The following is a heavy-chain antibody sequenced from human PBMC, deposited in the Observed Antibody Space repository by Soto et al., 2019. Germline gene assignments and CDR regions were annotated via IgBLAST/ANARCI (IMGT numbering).Heavy chain of an antibody. J-gene: IGHJ4*02. Sequence: QVQLVESGGGVVQPVKSLRLSCAASGFTFSRYAMHWVRQAPGKGLEWVAVISIDGSRKHYAESLKGRLAISRDNSQNTMYLQMDSLRAEATGVYYCVKAGEGSGWRGLDSWGQGTLVTVSS. D-gene: IGHD6-19*01. CDR3: VKAGEGSGWRGLDS. CDR2: ISIDGSRK. V-gene: IGHV3-30*18. CDR1: GFTFSRYA.